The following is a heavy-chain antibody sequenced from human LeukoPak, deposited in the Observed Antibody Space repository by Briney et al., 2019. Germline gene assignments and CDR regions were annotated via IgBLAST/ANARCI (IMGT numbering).Heavy chain of an antibody. V-gene: IGHV4-59*01. Sequence: PSETLSLTCTVSGGSISSSYWSWIRQPPGKGLEWIGYIYYSGSTNYNPSLKSRVTLSVDTSKNQFSLKLSSVTAADTAVYYCARYNYDFWSGYSKWFDPWGQGTLVTVSS. D-gene: IGHD3-3*01. J-gene: IGHJ5*02. CDR2: IYYSGST. CDR3: ARYNYDFWSGYSKWFDP. CDR1: GGSISSSY.